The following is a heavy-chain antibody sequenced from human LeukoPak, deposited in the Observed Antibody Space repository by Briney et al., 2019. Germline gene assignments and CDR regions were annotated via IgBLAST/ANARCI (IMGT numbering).Heavy chain of an antibody. D-gene: IGHD3-22*01. CDR3: AREPHYYDSSGYYTPYTDY. CDR1: GFTFSSYA. Sequence: GGSLRLSCAASGFTFSSYAMHWVRQAPGKGLEWVAVISYDGSNKYYADSVKGRFTISRDNSKNTLYLQINSLGPEDTAVYYCAREPHYYDSSGYYTPYTDYWGQGTLVTVSS. CDR2: ISYDGSNK. J-gene: IGHJ4*02. V-gene: IGHV3-30-3*01.